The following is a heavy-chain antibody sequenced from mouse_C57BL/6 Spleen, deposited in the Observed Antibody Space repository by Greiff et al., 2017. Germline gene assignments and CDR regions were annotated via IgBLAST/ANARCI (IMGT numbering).Heavy chain of an antibody. V-gene: IGHV5-17*01. CDR1: GFTFSDYG. CDR3: AHKGRYGYDDY. J-gene: IGHJ2*01. D-gene: IGHD2-2*01. Sequence: EVKLMESGGGLVKPGGSLKLSCAASGFTFSDYGMHWVRQAPEKGLEWVAYISSGSSTIYYADTVKGRFTISRDNAKNTLFLQMTSLRSEDTAMYYCAHKGRYGYDDYWGQGTTLTVSS. CDR2: ISSGSSTI.